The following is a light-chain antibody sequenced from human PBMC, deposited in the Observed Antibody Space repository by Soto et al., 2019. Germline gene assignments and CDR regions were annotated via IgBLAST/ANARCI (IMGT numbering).Light chain of an antibody. Sequence: EIVLTQSPGTLSLSPGERATLSCRASQSVTNSNLAWYQQKPGQAPRLLIYGASSSATGIPDRFSGSGSGTDFTLTISRLEPEDFAVYYCQQYGSSPYTFGQGTKLEI. CDR3: QQYGSSPYT. V-gene: IGKV3-20*01. J-gene: IGKJ2*01. CDR1: QSVTNSN. CDR2: GAS.